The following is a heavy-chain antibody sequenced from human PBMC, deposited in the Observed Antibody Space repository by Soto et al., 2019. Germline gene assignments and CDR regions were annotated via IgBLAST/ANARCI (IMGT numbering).Heavy chain of an antibody. Sequence: GGSLRLSCAASGFTFSSYAMHWVRQAPGKGLEWVAVISYDGSNKYYADSVKGRFTISRDNSKNTLYLQMNSLRAEDTAVYYCARDRLDSTLGYWGQGTLVTAPQ. D-gene: IGHD2-15*01. V-gene: IGHV3-30-3*01. CDR1: GFTFSSYA. CDR2: ISYDGSNK. CDR3: ARDRLDSTLGY. J-gene: IGHJ4*02.